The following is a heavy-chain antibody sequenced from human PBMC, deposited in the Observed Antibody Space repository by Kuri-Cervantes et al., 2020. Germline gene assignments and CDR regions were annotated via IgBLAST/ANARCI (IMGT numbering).Heavy chain of an antibody. CDR3: ARGVTTAVYYYYGMDV. D-gene: IGHD4-11*01. Sequence: SVKVSCKASGYTFTYRYLHWVRQAPGQALEWMGWITPFNGNTNYAQKFQDRVTITRDRSMSTAYMELSSLRSEDTAVYYCARGVTTAVYYYYGMDVWGQGTTVTVSS. CDR1: GYTFTYRY. V-gene: IGHV1-45*02. J-gene: IGHJ6*02. CDR2: ITPFNGNT.